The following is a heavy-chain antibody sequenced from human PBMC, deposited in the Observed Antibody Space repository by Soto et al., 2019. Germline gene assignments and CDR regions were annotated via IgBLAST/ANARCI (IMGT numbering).Heavy chain of an antibody. CDR2: IRAYNGNT. J-gene: IGHJ4*02. V-gene: IGHV1-18*01. Sequence: QVQLVQSGAEVKKPGASVKVSCKASGYTFTNFGISWVRQAPRQGLKWMGWIRAYNGNTNYPQKFQGRVTMTTDTSKSTAYVEVRSLRFDYTAVYYCARGGTTIDYWGKGTLVTVSS. D-gene: IGHD4-17*01. CDR3: ARGGTTIDY. CDR1: GYTFTNFG.